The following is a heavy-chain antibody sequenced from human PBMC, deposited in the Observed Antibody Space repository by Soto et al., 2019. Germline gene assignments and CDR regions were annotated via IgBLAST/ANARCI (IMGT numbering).Heavy chain of an antibody. D-gene: IGHD4-17*01. CDR3: TTASGDYPADY. V-gene: IGHV3-15*01. CDR2: IKSKTDGGTT. J-gene: IGHJ4*02. CDR1: GFTFSNAW. Sequence: EVQLVESGGGLVKPGGSLRLSCAASGFTFSNAWMSWVRQAPGKGLEWVGRIKSKTDGGTTDYAAPVKGRFTISRDDSKNTLYLQMNSLKTADTGLYYCTTASGDYPADYWGQGTLVTVSS.